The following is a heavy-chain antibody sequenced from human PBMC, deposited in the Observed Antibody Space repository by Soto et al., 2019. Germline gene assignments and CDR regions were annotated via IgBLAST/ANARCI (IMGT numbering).Heavy chain of an antibody. CDR1: GFTFSSYS. Sequence: PGGSLRLSCAASGFTFSSYSMNWVRQAPGKGLEWVSSISSSSSYIYYADSGKGRFTISRDNAKNSLYLQMNSLRAEDTAVYYCARVLACSGGSCSSFGYYYHGMDVWGQGTTVTVSS. CDR2: ISSSSSYI. CDR3: ARVLACSGGSCSSFGYYYHGMDV. V-gene: IGHV3-21*01. D-gene: IGHD2-15*01. J-gene: IGHJ6*02.